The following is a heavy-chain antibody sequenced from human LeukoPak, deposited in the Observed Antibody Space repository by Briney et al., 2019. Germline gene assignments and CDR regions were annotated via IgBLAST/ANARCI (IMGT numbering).Heavy chain of an antibody. CDR1: GYTFTSYT. D-gene: IGHD3-10*01. V-gene: IGHV1-3*01. Sequence: RASVKVSCKASGYTFTSYTMHWVRQAPGQRLEWMGWINAGNGNTKYSQKFQGRVTITRDTSASTAYMELSSLRSEDTAVYYCARDRNVPGSYYRFDYWGQGTLVTVSS. CDR2: INAGNGNT. CDR3: ARDRNVPGSYYRFDY. J-gene: IGHJ4*02.